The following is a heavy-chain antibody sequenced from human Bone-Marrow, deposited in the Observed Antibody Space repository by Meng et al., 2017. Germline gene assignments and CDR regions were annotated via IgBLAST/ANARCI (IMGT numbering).Heavy chain of an antibody. J-gene: IGHJ4*02. CDR1: VCTVTGEV. Sequence: HVQLCQLGVEVKKPGASVKGAFKASVCTVTGEVSSGGRQAPGQGREWRGWISAYNGNTNYAQKLQGRVTMTTDTSTSTAYMELRSLRSDDTAVYYCARDLGGDDWGQGTLVTVSS. CDR2: ISAYNGNT. D-gene: IGHD3-10*01. V-gene: IGHV1-18*01. CDR3: ARDLGGDD.